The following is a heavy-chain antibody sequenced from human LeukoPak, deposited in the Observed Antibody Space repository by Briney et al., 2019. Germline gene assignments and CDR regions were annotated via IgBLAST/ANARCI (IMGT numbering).Heavy chain of an antibody. CDR3: ARDPVRFHDYGDPFDY. Sequence: HRASVKVSCKASGYTFTGYYMHWVRQAPGQGLEWMGWINPNSGGTNYAQKFQGRVTMTRDTSISTAYMELRSLRSDDTAVYYCARDPVRFHDYGDPFDYWGQGTLVTVSS. V-gene: IGHV1-2*02. J-gene: IGHJ4*02. D-gene: IGHD4-17*01. CDR2: INPNSGGT. CDR1: GYTFTGYY.